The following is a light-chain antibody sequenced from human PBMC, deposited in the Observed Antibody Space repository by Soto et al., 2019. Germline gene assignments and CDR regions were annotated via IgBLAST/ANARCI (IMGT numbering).Light chain of an antibody. Sequence: QSVLTQPPSVSGAPGQRVTISCTGSSSNIGAGYDVHWYQQLPGTAPKLLIYGNNNRPSGVPDRFSGSKSGTSASLAITGRQAEDEADYYCQSYDRSLSGSGVVFGGGTKLTVL. J-gene: IGLJ2*01. V-gene: IGLV1-40*01. CDR1: SSNIGAGYD. CDR3: QSYDRSLSGSGVV. CDR2: GNN.